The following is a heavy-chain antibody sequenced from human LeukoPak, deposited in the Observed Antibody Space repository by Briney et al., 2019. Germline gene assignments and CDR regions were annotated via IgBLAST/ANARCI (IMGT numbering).Heavy chain of an antibody. V-gene: IGHV3-48*01. J-gene: IGHJ4*02. CDR2: VSSSSSTI. D-gene: IGHD4-17*01. Sequence: GGSLRLSCAASGFTFSSYSMNWVRQAPGKGLEWVSYVSSSSSTIYFAHSVKGRFTISRDNAKNSLYLQMNSLRAEDTAVYYCAKELTPVTTPYYFDYWGQGTLVTVSS. CDR3: AKELTPVTTPYYFDY. CDR1: GFTFSSYS.